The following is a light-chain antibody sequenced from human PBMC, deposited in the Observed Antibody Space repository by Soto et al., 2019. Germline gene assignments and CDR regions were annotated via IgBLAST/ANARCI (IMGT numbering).Light chain of an antibody. CDR3: LQRRNYPRT. V-gene: IGKV1-6*01. Sequence: AIQMTQSPCSLSASVGDRVTITCRASQGISDDVGWYQQTPGKAPKLLISGASSLPSGVPSRFSGSGSGAAFTLTITSLRPEDSATYYGLQRRNYPRTFGQGTKVEI. CDR1: QGISDD. J-gene: IGKJ1*01. CDR2: GAS.